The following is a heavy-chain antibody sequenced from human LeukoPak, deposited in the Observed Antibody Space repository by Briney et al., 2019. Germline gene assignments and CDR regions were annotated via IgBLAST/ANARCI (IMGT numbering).Heavy chain of an antibody. Sequence: GASVKVSCKASGYTFTSYDINWVRQATGQGLEWMGWMNPNSGNTGYAQKFQGRVTMTRNTPISTAYMELSSLRSEDTAVYYCARGLVVRGGNDAFDIWGQGTMVTASS. CDR1: GYTFTSYD. CDR2: MNPNSGNT. D-gene: IGHD3-10*01. V-gene: IGHV1-8*01. J-gene: IGHJ3*02. CDR3: ARGLVVRGGNDAFDI.